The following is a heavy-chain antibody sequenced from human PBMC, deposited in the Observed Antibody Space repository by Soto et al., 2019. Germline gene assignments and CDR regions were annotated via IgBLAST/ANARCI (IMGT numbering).Heavy chain of an antibody. Sequence: GGSLRLSCAASGFTFSDHYMDWVRQAPGKGLEWVGRIRNRANSYSTEYAASVKGRFIVSRDDSKKFVYLQMNSLMTEDTAVYYCAKDLITIEGYHYYYMDVWGKGTTVTVSS. V-gene: IGHV3-72*01. CDR1: GFTFSDHY. CDR2: IRNRANSYST. J-gene: IGHJ6*03. CDR3: AKDLITIEGYHYYYMDV. D-gene: IGHD3-9*01.